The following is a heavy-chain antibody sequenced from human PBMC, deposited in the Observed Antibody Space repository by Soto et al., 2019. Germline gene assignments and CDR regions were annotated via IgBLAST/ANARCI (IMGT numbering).Heavy chain of an antibody. V-gene: IGHV1-58*01. CDR2: IVVGSGNT. Sequence: SVKVSCKASGFTFTSSAVQWVRQARGQRLEWIGWIVVGSGNTNSAQKFQERVTITRDMSTSTAYMELSSLRSEDTAVYYCAAVESAGYYYDSSCPFDPWGQGTLVTVSS. CDR3: AAVESAGYYYDSSCPFDP. D-gene: IGHD3-22*01. J-gene: IGHJ5*02. CDR1: GFTFTSSA.